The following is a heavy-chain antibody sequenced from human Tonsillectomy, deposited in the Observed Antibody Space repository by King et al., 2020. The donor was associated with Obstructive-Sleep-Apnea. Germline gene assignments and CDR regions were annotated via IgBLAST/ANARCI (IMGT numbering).Heavy chain of an antibody. Sequence: QLVQSGAEVKKPGSSVKVSCKASAGTFSSYAISWVRQAPGQGLEWMGGIIPIFGTVNYAQKFQGRLTITADESTSTAYMERSSLRSEDTAVYYCARSGYGSRSYYAAFNIWDQGTMVTVSS. J-gene: IGHJ3*02. CDR1: AGTFSSYA. D-gene: IGHD3-10*01. CDR2: IIPIFGTV. CDR3: ARSGYGSRSYYAAFNI. V-gene: IGHV1-69*01.